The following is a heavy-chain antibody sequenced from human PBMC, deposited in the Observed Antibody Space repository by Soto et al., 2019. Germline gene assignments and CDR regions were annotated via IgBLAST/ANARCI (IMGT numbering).Heavy chain of an antibody. CDR1: GGTFSSYT. CDR2: IIPILGIA. D-gene: IGHD4-17*01. Sequence: QVQLVQSGAEVKKPGSSVKVSCKASGGTFSSYTISWVRQAPGQGLEWMGRIIPILGIANYAQKFQGRVTITADKSTSTAYMDLSSLRSEDTAVYYCAREFIDYGDYNYYYMDVWGKGTTVTVSS. CDR3: AREFIDYGDYNYYYMDV. V-gene: IGHV1-69*08. J-gene: IGHJ6*03.